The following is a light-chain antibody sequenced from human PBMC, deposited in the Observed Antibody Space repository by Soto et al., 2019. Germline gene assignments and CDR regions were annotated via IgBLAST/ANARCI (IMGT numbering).Light chain of an antibody. CDR1: QDISNY. CDR3: QQYDNLVLT. J-gene: IGKJ4*01. CDR2: DAS. Sequence: DIQMTQSPSSLSASVGDRVTITCHASQDISNYLNWYQQKPGKAPKLLIYDASNLETGVPSRFSGSGSGTDFTFTISSLQPEDIATYYCQQYDNLVLTFGGGTKVEIK. V-gene: IGKV1-33*01.